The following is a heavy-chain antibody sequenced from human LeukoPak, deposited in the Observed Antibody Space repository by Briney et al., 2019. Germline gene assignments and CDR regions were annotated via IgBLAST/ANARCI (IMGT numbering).Heavy chain of an antibody. CDR3: ARETIFGVDYYGMDV. J-gene: IGHJ6*02. CDR1: GGTFSIYA. V-gene: IGHV1-69*13. CDR2: TIPIFGTA. D-gene: IGHD3-3*01. Sequence: SVKVSCKASGGTFSIYAISWVRQAPGQGLEWMGGTIPIFGTANYAQKFQGRVTITADESTSTAYMELSSLRSEDTAVYYCARETIFGVDYYGMDVWGQGTAVTVSS.